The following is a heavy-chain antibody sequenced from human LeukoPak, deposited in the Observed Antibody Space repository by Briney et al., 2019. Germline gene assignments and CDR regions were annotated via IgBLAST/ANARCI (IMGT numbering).Heavy chain of an antibody. J-gene: IGHJ5*02. CDR1: GYTFTSYD. CDR2: MNPNSGNT. D-gene: IGHD3-10*01. Sequence: GASVKVSCKASGYTFTSYDINWVRQATGQGLEWMGWMNPNSGNTGYAQKFQGRVTITRNTSISTAYMELSSLRSEDTAVYYCAREGKGSITMVRGVISENWFDPWGQGTLVTVSS. V-gene: IGHV1-8*03. CDR3: AREGKGSITMVRGVISENWFDP.